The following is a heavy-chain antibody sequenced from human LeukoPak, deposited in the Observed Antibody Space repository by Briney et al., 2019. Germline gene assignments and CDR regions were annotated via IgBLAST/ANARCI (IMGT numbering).Heavy chain of an antibody. CDR2: VSSSSSYI. CDR1: GFTFSSYS. D-gene: IGHD3-22*01. J-gene: IGHJ4*02. CDR3: ARGAGHYYDSSGPFYFDY. Sequence: GGSLRLSCAASGFTFSSYSMNWVRQAPGKGLEWVSSVSSSSSYIYYADSLKGRFTISRDNAKNSLYLQMNSLRAEDTAVYYCARGAGHYYDSSGPFYFDYWGQGTLVTVSS. V-gene: IGHV3-21*01.